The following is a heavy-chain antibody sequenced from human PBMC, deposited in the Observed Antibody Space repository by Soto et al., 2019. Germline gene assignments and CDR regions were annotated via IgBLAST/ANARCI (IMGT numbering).Heavy chain of an antibody. CDR2: IDPGGSYT. CDR3: ARNRITFGGTPTSSEGDFGMDV. Sequence: PGESLKISCQGSGYTFSNNWVSWVRQKPGKGLEWMGKIDPGGSYTDYSPSFQGHVSLSVDKSVSTAYLQWSSLKASDSAIYYCARNRITFGGTPTSSEGDFGMDVWGPGTAFPVS. D-gene: IGHD3-16*01. J-gene: IGHJ6*02. CDR1: GYTFSNNW. V-gene: IGHV5-10-1*01.